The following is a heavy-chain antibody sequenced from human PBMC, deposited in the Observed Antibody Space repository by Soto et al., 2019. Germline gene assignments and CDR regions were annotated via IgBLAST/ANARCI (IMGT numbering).Heavy chain of an antibody. Sequence: QVQLVQSGAEVKKPGASVKVSCKASGYTFTGYYMHWVRQAPGQGLEWMGWINPNSGGTNYAQKFQGWVTMTRDTSIGTAYMELSRLRSDDTAVYYCARARDWLSHDAFDIWGQGTMVTVSS. CDR3: ARARDWLSHDAFDI. D-gene: IGHD3-9*01. J-gene: IGHJ3*02. CDR1: GYTFTGYY. V-gene: IGHV1-2*04. CDR2: INPNSGGT.